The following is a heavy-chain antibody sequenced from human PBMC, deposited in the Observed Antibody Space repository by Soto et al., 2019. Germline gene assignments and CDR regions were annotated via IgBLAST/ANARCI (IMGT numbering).Heavy chain of an antibody. Sequence: SETLSLTCTVSGGSISSGGYYWSWIRQHPGKGLEWIGYIYYSGSIYYNPSLKSRVTISVDTSKNQFSLKLSSVTAADTAVYYCARGGQQLPPDYWGQGTLVTVSS. J-gene: IGHJ4*02. CDR3: ARGGQQLPPDY. CDR2: IYYSGSI. CDR1: GGSISSGGYY. D-gene: IGHD6-13*01. V-gene: IGHV4-31*03.